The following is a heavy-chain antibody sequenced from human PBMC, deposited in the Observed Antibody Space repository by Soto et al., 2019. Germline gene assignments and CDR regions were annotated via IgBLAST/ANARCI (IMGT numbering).Heavy chain of an antibody. CDR1: GGSISSGGYS. Sequence: PSETLSLTCAVSGGSISSGGYSWSWIRQPPGKGLEWIGYMYHSGSTYYNPSLKSRVTISVDTSKNQFSLKLSSVTAADTAVYYCARRWGRTFDYWSQGTLVTVSS. D-gene: IGHD1-26*01. J-gene: IGHJ4*02. V-gene: IGHV4-30-2*01. CDR2: MYHSGST. CDR3: ARRWGRTFDY.